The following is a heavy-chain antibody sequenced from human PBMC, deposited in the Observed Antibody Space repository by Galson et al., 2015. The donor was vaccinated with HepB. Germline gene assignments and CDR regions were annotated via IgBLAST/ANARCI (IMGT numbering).Heavy chain of an antibody. V-gene: IGHV2-5*01. CDR1: GFSLSTSGVG. CDR3: AHRWDYRWFDP. J-gene: IGHJ5*02. Sequence: PALVKPTQTLTLTCTFSGFSLSTSGVGVGWIRQPPGKALEWLALIYWNDDKRYSPSLKSRLTITKDTSKSQVVLTMTNMDPVDTATYCCAHRWDYRWFDPWGQGTLVTVSS. D-gene: IGHD3-16*02. CDR2: IYWNDDK.